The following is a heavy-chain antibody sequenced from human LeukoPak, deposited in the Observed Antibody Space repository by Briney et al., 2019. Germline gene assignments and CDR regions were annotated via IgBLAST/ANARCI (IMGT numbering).Heavy chain of an antibody. CDR3: VRDQSGGYDYPQYFQH. Sequence: ASVKVSCKASGYTFTGYYMHWVRQAPGQGLEWMGWINPNSGGTNYAQKFQGRVTMTRDTSISTAYMELSRLRSDDTAVYYCVRDQSGGYDYPQYFQHWGQGTPVTVSS. D-gene: IGHD5-12*01. J-gene: IGHJ1*01. V-gene: IGHV1-2*02. CDR1: GYTFTGYY. CDR2: INPNSGGT.